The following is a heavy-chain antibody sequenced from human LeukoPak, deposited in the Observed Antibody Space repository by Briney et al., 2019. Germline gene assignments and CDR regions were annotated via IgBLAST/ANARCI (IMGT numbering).Heavy chain of an antibody. CDR2: ISSSSSTI. J-gene: IGHJ6*02. D-gene: IGHD2-21*02. Sequence: GGSLRLSCAASGFTFSSYSMNWVRQAPGKGLEWVSYISSSSSTIYYADSVKGRFTISRDNAKNSLYLQMNSLRAEDTAVYYCARDIYCGGDCYSYYYYGMDVWGQGTTVTVPS. CDR3: ARDIYCGGDCYSYYYYGMDV. V-gene: IGHV3-48*04. CDR1: GFTFSSYS.